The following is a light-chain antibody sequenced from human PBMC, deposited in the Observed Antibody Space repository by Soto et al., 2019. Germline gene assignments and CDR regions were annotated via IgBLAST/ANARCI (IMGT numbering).Light chain of an antibody. CDR2: GAS. CDR3: QQYVSLIT. Sequence: DIVMTQSPDSLAVSLGERATINCKSSQSVLYSSNNKNYLAWYQQKPGQAPXLLIYGASNRATGIPDRFSGSGSGTDFTLTIRRLEPEDFAVYYCQQYVSLITFGQGTRLEIK. V-gene: IGKV4-1*01. J-gene: IGKJ5*01. CDR1: QSVLYSSNNKNY.